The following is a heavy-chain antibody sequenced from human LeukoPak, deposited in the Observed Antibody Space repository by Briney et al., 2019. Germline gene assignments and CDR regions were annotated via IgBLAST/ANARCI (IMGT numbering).Heavy chain of an antibody. CDR3: ASCRWNYHHFQS. J-gene: IGHJ4*02. Sequence: PGGSLRLPCAASEFTVSSYYMTWVRQAPGKGLEWVSLIYTGGNTYYADSVKDRFTISRDISRNTLYLQMNSLRADDTAVYYCASCRWNYHHFQSWGQGTLVTVSS. CDR1: EFTVSSYY. D-gene: IGHD1-7*01. CDR2: IYTGGNT. V-gene: IGHV3-66*01.